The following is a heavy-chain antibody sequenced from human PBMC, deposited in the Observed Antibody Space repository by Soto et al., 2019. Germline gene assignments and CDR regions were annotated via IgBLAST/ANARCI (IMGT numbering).Heavy chain of an antibody. CDR1: GFTFTNAW. CDR2: IKSKTDGEAT. D-gene: IGHD2-21*02. V-gene: IGHV3-15*01. CDR3: ALHVVVVTSIHNYFKY. J-gene: IGHJ4*02. Sequence: EVQLVDSGGGLVQPGGSLTLSCAASGFTFTNAWMSWVRQAPGRGLEWVGRIKSKTDGEATDYAAPVKGRFTISRDDSKNTVYLQMNSLQIDDTGVYYCALHVVVVTSIHNYFKYWGQGALVTVSS.